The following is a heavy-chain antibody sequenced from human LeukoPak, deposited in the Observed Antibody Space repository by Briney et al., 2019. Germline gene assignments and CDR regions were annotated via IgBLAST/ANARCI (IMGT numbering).Heavy chain of an antibody. CDR2: ISGSGGST. Sequence: GGSLRLPCAASGFTFSSYAMSWVRQAPGKGLEWVSAISGSGGSTYYADSVKGRFTISRDNSKNTLYLQMNSLRAEDTAVYYCAKTDHYYDSSGYLNYFDYWGQGTLVTVSS. CDR3: AKTDHYYDSSGYLNYFDY. D-gene: IGHD3-22*01. CDR1: GFTFSSYA. V-gene: IGHV3-23*01. J-gene: IGHJ4*02.